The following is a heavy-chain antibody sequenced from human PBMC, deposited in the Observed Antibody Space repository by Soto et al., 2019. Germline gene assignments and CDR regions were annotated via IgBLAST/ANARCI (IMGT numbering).Heavy chain of an antibody. CDR1: GFSFSSYA. CDR2: ISKDGMNK. CDR3: ARDMYSSDYFVKWFEP. V-gene: IGHV3-30*04. Sequence: QVRLVESGGGVVQPGRSLRLSCTASGFSFSSYAMYWFRQPPGKGLEWVAVISKDGMNKNYADSVKGRVTVSRDNANYSLDLQLNSLRGEDTAMYYCARDMYSSDYFVKWFEPWGQGTLLTVSS. D-gene: IGHD6-19*01. J-gene: IGHJ5*02.